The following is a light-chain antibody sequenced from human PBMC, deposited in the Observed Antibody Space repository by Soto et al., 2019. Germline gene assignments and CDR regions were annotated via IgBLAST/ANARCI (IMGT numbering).Light chain of an antibody. J-gene: IGKJ2*01. CDR1: QSINNW. V-gene: IGKV1-5*03. Sequence: DFHMTQSPSTLSASVGDRVAITCRASQSINNWLAWYQQKPGKAPKLLIYEASNLQSGVPSRFSGSGSGTEFILTISSLQPDDFATYYCQQYNSYSYTFGQGTKVDIK. CDR2: EAS. CDR3: QQYNSYSYT.